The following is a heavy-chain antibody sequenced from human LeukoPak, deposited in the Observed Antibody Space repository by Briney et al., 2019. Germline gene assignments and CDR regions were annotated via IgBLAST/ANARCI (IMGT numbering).Heavy chain of an antibody. J-gene: IGHJ4*02. CDR1: GYTFTGYY. Sequence: GASVKASCKASGYTFTGYYMHWVRQAPGQGLEWMGWINPNSGGTNYAQKFQGRVTMTRDTSISTAYMELSRLRSDDTAVYYCAREFSADYYDSSGYVEDWGQGTLVTVSS. CDR3: AREFSADYYDSSGYVED. V-gene: IGHV1-2*02. CDR2: INPNSGGT. D-gene: IGHD3-22*01.